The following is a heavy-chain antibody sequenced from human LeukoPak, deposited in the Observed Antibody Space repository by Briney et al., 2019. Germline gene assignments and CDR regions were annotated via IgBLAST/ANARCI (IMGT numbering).Heavy chain of an antibody. CDR2: LSGSGGSA. CDR1: GFTFSNYA. Sequence: PGGSLRLSCAASGFTFSNYAMTWVRQAPGKGLEWVSALSGSGGSAYYADSVKGRFTISRDNSKNTLYLQMNSLRAEDTAVYYCAKGRYESSCFNWGAWGQGTLVTGSS. CDR3: AKGRYESSCFNWGA. D-gene: IGHD3-22*01. J-gene: IGHJ4*02. V-gene: IGHV3-23*01.